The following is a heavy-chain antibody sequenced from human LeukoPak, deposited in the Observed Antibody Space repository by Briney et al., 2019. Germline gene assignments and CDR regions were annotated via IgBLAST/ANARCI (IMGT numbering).Heavy chain of an antibody. V-gene: IGHV1-69*13. D-gene: IGHD2-2*01. CDR2: LIPIFGTA. Sequence: SVKVSCKASGGTFISYAISWVRQAPGQGLEWMGGLIPIFGTANYAQKFQGRVTITADESTSTAYMELSSLRSEDTAVYYCARAIVVPAADAYNWFDPWGQGTLVTVSS. CDR1: GGTFISYA. CDR3: ARAIVVPAADAYNWFDP. J-gene: IGHJ5*02.